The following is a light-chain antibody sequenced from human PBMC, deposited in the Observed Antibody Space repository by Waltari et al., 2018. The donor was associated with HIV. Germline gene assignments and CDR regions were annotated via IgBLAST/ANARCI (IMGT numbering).Light chain of an antibody. CDR2: EAS. CDR1: QSISVW. CDR3: QQYDSFPWT. Sequence: DIQMTQSPSTLSASLGDRVTITCRARQSISVWLAWYHQKPGKAPKRLIYEASNLESGVPSRFSGTGSGTEFTLTISSLQPDDSATFYCQQYDSFPWTFGQGTKVGIK. V-gene: IGKV1-5*03. J-gene: IGKJ1*01.